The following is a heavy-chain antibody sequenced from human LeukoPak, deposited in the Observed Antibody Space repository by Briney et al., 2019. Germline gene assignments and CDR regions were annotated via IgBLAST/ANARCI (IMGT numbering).Heavy chain of an antibody. J-gene: IGHJ4*02. CDR3: AARRSVSHPYY. D-gene: IGHD6-19*01. CDR1: GASVSSSSYY. CDR2: VFYSGST. V-gene: IGHV4-39*01. Sequence: PSETLSLTCTVSGASVSSSSYYWEWIRQPPGKGLEWVGSVFYSGSTNYNPSLNSRDNMSVDTSKNQFALRLSAVTATDTAVYYCAARRSVSHPYYWGQGTLVTVSS.